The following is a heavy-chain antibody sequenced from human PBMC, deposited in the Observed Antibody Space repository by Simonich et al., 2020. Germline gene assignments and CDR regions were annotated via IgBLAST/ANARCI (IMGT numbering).Heavy chain of an antibody. D-gene: IGHD3-16*01. Sequence: QVQLQQWGAGLLKPSETLSLTCAVYGGSFSGYYWSWIRQPPGKGLEWFGEINHSGSTNYNPPLKSRVTISVDTSKNQFSRKLSSVTAADTAVYYCARPLGIVWAFDIWGQGTMVTVSS. J-gene: IGHJ3*02. CDR3: ARPLGIVWAFDI. CDR1: GGSFSGYY. CDR2: INHSGST. V-gene: IGHV4-34*01.